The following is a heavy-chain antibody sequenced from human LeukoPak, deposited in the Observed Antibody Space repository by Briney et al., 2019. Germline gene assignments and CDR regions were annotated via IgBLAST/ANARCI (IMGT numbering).Heavy chain of an antibody. V-gene: IGHV3-11*01. Sequence: GGSLRLSCAASGFTFSDYYMSWIRQAPGKGLEWVSYISSSGSTIYYADSVKGRFTISRDNSKNTLYLQMNSLRAEDTAVYYCAKGTVRGVFVTYYYYYMDVWGKGTTVTISS. CDR3: AKGTVRGVFVTYYYYYMDV. J-gene: IGHJ6*03. CDR1: GFTFSDYY. D-gene: IGHD3-10*01. CDR2: ISSSGSTI.